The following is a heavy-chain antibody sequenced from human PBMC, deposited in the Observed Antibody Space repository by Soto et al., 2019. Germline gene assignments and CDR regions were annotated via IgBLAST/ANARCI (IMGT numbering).Heavy chain of an antibody. V-gene: IGHV4-59*01. CDR3: ARVARDSEYYSDSSDSPPRIRPPDAEYFQH. J-gene: IGHJ1*01. D-gene: IGHD3-22*01. Sequence: SETLSLTCTVSGGSISSYYWNWIRQPPGKGLEWIGYIYYSGTTNYNPSLRSRVTISADTSKNQFSLTLSSVTAAVTAVYYCARVARDSEYYSDSSDSPPRIRPPDAEYFQHWGQGTLVTVSS. CDR2: IYYSGTT. CDR1: GGSISSYY.